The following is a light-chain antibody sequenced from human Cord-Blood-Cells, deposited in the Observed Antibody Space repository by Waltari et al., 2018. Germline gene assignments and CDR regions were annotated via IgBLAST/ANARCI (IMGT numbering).Light chain of an antibody. CDR3: QQRSNWPT. CDR2: DAS. CDR1: QSVSSY. J-gene: IGKJ2*01. V-gene: IGKV3-11*01. Sequence: EIVLTQSPATLSLSPGERATLSCKASQSVSSYFAWYQQKPGQAPRLLIYDASNRATGIPARFSGSGSGTDFTLTISSLEPEDCAVYYCQQRSNWPTFGQGTKLEIK.